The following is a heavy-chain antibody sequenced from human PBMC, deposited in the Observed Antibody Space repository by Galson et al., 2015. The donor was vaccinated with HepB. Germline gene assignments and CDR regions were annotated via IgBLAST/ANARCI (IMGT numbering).Heavy chain of an antibody. CDR3: ARPYIAATTTRYYTMDV. CDR1: GFTFSSYS. Sequence: SLRLSCAASGFTFSSYSMNWVRQAPGKGLEWVSYISSSSSTIYYADSVKGRFTISRDNAKNSLYLQMNSLRAEDTAVYYCARPYIAATTTRYYTMDVWGQGTTVTVSS. D-gene: IGHD6-13*01. CDR2: ISSSSSTI. V-gene: IGHV3-48*01. J-gene: IGHJ6*02.